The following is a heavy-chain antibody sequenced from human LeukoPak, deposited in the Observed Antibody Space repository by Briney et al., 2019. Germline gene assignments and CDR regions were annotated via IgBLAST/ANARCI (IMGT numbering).Heavy chain of an antibody. CDR2: ISGSGGTT. J-gene: IGHJ6*02. D-gene: IGHD6-6*01. V-gene: IGHV3-23*01. CDR3: AKDIGRYHSSSRPPYYYGMDV. CDR1: GFTFISHA. Sequence: GGSLRLSCTVSGFTFISHAMSWVRQAPGKGLEWVSGISGSGGTTYYAESVKGRFTISRDNAKNSLYLQMNSLRAEDTALYYCAKDIGRYHSSSRPPYYYGMDVWGRGTTVTVSS.